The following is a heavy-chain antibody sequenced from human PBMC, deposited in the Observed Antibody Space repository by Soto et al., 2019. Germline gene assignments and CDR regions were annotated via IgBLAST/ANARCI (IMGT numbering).Heavy chain of an antibody. CDR3: ARGIGYAAQDY. D-gene: IGHD6-25*01. V-gene: IGHV3-74*01. CDR2: ISGDGSST. Sequence: GSLRLSCAASGFTFSDYWMHWVRQVPGKGLVWVSRISGDGSSTSYADSVKGRFTFSRDNAKNTLYVQMNSLRAEDTAVYYCARGIGYAAQDYWGQGTLVTVSS. J-gene: IGHJ4*02. CDR1: GFTFSDYW.